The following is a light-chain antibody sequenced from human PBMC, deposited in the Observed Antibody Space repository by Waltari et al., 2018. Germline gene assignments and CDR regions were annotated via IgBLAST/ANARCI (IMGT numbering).Light chain of an antibody. CDR3: CSYAGSTTFVV. J-gene: IGLJ2*01. Sequence: QSALTQPASVSGSPGQSITISCTGSSSDVGTYNLVSWYQQYPGKAPKLMIYEVTKRPSGVSNRFSGSKSGNPASLTISGLQAEDEADYYCCSYAGSTTFVVFGGGTNLAVL. V-gene: IGLV2-23*02. CDR2: EVT. CDR1: SSDVGTYNL.